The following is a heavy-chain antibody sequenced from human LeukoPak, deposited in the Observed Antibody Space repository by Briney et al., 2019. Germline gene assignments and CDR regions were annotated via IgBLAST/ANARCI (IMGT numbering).Heavy chain of an antibody. J-gene: IGHJ4*02. V-gene: IGHV3-23*01. CDR1: GLTFSSYA. CDR3: AKGSYYDSSGSFYFDY. CDR2: ISGSGDNT. D-gene: IGHD3-22*01. Sequence: QTGGSLSLSCAASGLTFSSYAMSWVRQAPGKGLEWVSCISGSGDNTYYAGSVKGRFTISRDNSKNTLYVQVNSLGTEDTAAYYCAKGSYYDSSGSFYFDYWGQGTLVTVSS.